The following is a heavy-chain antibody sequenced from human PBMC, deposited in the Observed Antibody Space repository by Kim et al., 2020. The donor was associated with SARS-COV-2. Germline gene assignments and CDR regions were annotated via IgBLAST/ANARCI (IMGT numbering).Heavy chain of an antibody. D-gene: IGHD2-2*01. V-gene: IGHV3-33*01. Sequence: GGSLRLSCAASGFTFSSYGMHWVRQAPGKGLEWVAVMWYDGSNKYYADSVKGRFTISRDNSKNTLYLQMNSLRAEDTAVYYCARDRYCSSSSCFIARYM. CDR3: ARDRYCSSSSCFIARYM. CDR1: GFTFSSYG. CDR2: MWYDGSNK. J-gene: IGHJ6*03.